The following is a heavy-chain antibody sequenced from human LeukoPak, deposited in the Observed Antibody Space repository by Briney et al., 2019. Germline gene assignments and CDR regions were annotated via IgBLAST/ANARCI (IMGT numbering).Heavy chain of an antibody. CDR1: GFAFRDYY. CDR2: ITMTGSVI. CDR3: ARGGWSRGWFDP. V-gene: IGHV3-11*01. D-gene: IGHD6-19*01. Sequence: GGSLRLSCAASGFAFRDYYMSWIRQAPGKVLEWISYITMTGSVIQYSDSVKGRFTTSRDNAKNSLYLQMNSLRAEDTAVYYCARGGWSRGWFDPWGQGTLVTVSS. J-gene: IGHJ5*02.